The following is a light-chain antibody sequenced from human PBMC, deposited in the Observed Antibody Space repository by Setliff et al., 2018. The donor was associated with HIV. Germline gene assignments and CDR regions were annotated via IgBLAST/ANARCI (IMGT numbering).Light chain of an antibody. V-gene: IGLV2-23*02. CDR2: EVS. J-gene: IGLJ1*01. CDR1: SRDIGSYDL. CDR3: TSYAGSRTLDV. Sequence: QSALTQPASVSGSPGQSITISCTGTSRDIGSYDLVSWYQQHPGKAPKLLIYEVSKWPSGISERFSGSKSGNAASLTISGLQPDDEADYYCTSYAGSRTLDVFGTGTKVTVL.